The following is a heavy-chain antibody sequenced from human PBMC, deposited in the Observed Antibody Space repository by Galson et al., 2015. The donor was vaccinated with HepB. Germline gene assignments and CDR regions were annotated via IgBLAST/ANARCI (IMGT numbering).Heavy chain of an antibody. V-gene: IGHV3-30*04. CDR2: ISYDGSNK. CDR3: ARDARNVRGYDNNWFDP. D-gene: IGHD3-22*01. Sequence: LRLSCAASGFTFSSYAMHWVRQAPGKGLEWVAVISYDGSNKYYADSVKGRFTISRDNSKNTLYLQMNSLRAEDTAVYYCARDARNVRGYDNNWFDPWGQGTLVTVSS. CDR1: GFTFSSYA. J-gene: IGHJ5*02.